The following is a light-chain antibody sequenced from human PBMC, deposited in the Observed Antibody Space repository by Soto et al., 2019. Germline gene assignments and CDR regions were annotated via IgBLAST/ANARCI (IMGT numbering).Light chain of an antibody. J-gene: IGKJ4*01. Sequence: EIVMTQSPATLSVSPGERVTLSCRASQSVRSTLAWYQQKPGQVPRVLIYGASTRAIGIPDRFSGSGSGTEFTLTISSLQSEDFAVYYWQHYNNLWGFGGGTKVEIK. CDR3: QHYNNLWG. CDR1: QSVRST. CDR2: GAS. V-gene: IGKV3-15*01.